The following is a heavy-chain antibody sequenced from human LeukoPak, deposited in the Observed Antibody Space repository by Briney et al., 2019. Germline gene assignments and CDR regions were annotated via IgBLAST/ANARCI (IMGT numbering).Heavy chain of an antibody. CDR1: GYALTSYY. CDR2: INPGGGST. Sequence: ASVKVSCKASGYALTSYYMHWVRQAPGQGLEWMGVINPGGGSTSYVQKFQGRVTMTRDTSTSTVYMELSSLRSEDTAVYYCARGRSPYGGVYYFDYWGQGTLVTVSS. V-gene: IGHV1-46*01. D-gene: IGHD4-23*01. CDR3: ARGRSPYGGVYYFDY. J-gene: IGHJ4*02.